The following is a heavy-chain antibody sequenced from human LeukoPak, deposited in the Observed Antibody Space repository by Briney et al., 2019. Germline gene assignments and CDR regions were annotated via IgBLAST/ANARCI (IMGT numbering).Heavy chain of an antibody. D-gene: IGHD5-24*01. Sequence: PSETLSLTCAVSGGSISSGNWWSWVRQPPGKGLQWIGEIFHSGSTNYNPSLKRRVTISVDNSKNQLSLTLTSVTAADTAVYYCARDERRDGYNDFDYWGQGTLVTVSS. V-gene: IGHV4-4*02. CDR2: IFHSGST. CDR1: GGSISSGNW. J-gene: IGHJ4*02. CDR3: ARDERRDGYNDFDY.